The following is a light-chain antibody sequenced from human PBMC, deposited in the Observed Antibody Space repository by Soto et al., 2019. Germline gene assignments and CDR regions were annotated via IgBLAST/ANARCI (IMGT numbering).Light chain of an antibody. CDR3: QQYNNWPQT. CDR2: GAS. Sequence: VMTQAPATLSVSPGERATLSCRASQTINNNIAWYQLKDGQVPRLLIYGASTRATDIPARFSGSGSGTEFTLTISSLQSEEFAEYHCQQYNNWPQTFGQGTKVELK. V-gene: IGKV3-15*01. J-gene: IGKJ1*01. CDR1: QTINNN.